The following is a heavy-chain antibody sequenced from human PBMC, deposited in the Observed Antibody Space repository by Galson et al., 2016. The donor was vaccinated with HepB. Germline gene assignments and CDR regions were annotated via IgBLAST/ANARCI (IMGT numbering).Heavy chain of an antibody. J-gene: IGHJ4*02. CDR1: GFTFSDHR. CDR3: ARLDCGRNCPRDY. Sequence: SLRLSCAASGFTFSDHRMHWVRQAPGRGLDWVAVISNNGYDKQYANSVKGRFTVSRDNSKNTLFLQMNSLRVEDTALYYCARLDCGRNCPRDYWGQGTLVTVSS. V-gene: IGHV3-30*03. D-gene: IGHD2-21*02. CDR2: ISNNGYDK.